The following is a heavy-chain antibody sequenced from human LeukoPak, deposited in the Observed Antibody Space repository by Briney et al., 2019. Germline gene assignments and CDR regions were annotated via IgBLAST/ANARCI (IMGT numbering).Heavy chain of an antibody. Sequence: GGSLRLSCAASGFTFSSYWMSWVRQAPGKGLEWVANIKQDGSEKYYVDSVKGRFTISRDSAKNSLYLQMNSPRAEDTAVYYCARLGEQWLVLDYWGQGTLVTVSS. J-gene: IGHJ4*02. D-gene: IGHD6-19*01. CDR3: ARLGEQWLVLDY. CDR1: GFTFSSYW. V-gene: IGHV3-7*03. CDR2: IKQDGSEK.